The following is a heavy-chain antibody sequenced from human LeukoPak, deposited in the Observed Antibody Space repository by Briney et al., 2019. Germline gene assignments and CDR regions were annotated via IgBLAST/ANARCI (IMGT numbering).Heavy chain of an antibody. CDR3: ARDPLSSSGPYFDY. CDR1: GGSISSYY. Sequence: HPSETLSLTCTVSGGSISSYYWSWIRQPPGKGLEWIGEIYHSGSTNYNPSLKSRVTISVDKSKNQFSLKLSSVTAADTAVYYCARDPLSSSGPYFDYWGQGTLVTVSS. CDR2: IYHSGST. V-gene: IGHV4-59*12. J-gene: IGHJ4*02. D-gene: IGHD6-6*01.